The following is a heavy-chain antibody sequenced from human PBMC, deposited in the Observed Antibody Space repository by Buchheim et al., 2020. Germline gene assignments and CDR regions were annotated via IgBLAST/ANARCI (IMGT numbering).Heavy chain of an antibody. CDR3: ARDGGAGSGYFNY. V-gene: IGHV4-61*01. Sequence: QVQLQESGPGLVKPSETLSLTCTVSGGSVSSGSNYWSWIRQPPGQGLEWIGYIYYSGSTYYNPSLKSRVTISVDTSKNQFSMRLSAVTAADTAMYYCARDGGAGSGYFNYRGQGTL. CDR2: IYYSGST. J-gene: IGHJ4*02. D-gene: IGHD3-3*01. CDR1: GGSVSSGSNY.